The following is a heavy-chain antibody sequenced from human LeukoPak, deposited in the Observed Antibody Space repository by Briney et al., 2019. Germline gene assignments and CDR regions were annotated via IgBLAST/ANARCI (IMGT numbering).Heavy chain of an antibody. CDR2: INHSGST. J-gene: IGHJ1*01. V-gene: IGHV4-34*01. Sequence: KSSETLSLTCAVYGGSFSGYYWSWVRQPPGKGLEWIGEINHSGSTNYNPSLKSRVTISVDTSKNQFSLKLSSVTAADTAVYYCARVAAAAGTVYFQHWGQGTLVTVSS. CDR3: ARVAAAAGTVYFQH. CDR1: GGSFSGYY. D-gene: IGHD6-13*01.